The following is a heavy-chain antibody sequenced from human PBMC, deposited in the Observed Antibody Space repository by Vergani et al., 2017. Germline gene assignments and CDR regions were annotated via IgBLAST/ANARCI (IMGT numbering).Heavy chain of an antibody. CDR2: ISRSSSYI. CDR1: GFPFSIYS. D-gene: IGHD1-26*01. V-gene: IGHV3-21*01. J-gene: IGHJ4*02. CDR3: ARDRWELLFN. Sequence: EVQLVESGGGLVKPGGSLRLSCAASGFPFSIYSMNWVRPAPGKGLEWVSSISRSSSYIYYADSVKGRITISRDNAKNSLYLQMNSLRAEDTAVYYCARDRWELLFNWGQGTLVTVSS.